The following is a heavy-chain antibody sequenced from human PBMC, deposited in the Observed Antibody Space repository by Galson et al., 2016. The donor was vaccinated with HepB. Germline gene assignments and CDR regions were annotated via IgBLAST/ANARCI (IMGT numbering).Heavy chain of an antibody. CDR3: TRYYDILTGYYASDY. Sequence: SLRLSCAASGFTFSSYAMSWVRQAPGKGLVWVSRIHSDGSTTSYADSVKGRFTISRDNAKNTLYLRMNSLRAEDTAVYYCTRYYDILTGYYASDYWGQGTLVTVSS. D-gene: IGHD3-9*01. V-gene: IGHV3-74*01. CDR2: IHSDGSTT. CDR1: GFTFSSYA. J-gene: IGHJ4*02.